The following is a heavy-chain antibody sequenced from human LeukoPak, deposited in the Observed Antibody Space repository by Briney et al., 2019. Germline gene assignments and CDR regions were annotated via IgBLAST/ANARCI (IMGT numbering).Heavy chain of an antibody. D-gene: IGHD2-21*02. J-gene: IGHJ5*02. CDR2: INHSGST. CDR3: ARGRKLAYCGGDCYTFDP. V-gene: IGHV4-34*01. Sequence: SSETLSLTCAVYGGSFSGYYWSWIRQPPGKGLEWIGEINHSGSTNYSPSLKSRVTISVDTSKNQFSLKLSSVTAADTAVYYCARGRKLAYCGGDCYTFDPWGQGTLVTVSS. CDR1: GGSFSGYY.